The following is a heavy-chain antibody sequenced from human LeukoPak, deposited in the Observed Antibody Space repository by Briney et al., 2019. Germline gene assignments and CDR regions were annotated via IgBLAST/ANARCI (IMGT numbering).Heavy chain of an antibody. CDR3: ARFIAAGYYFDY. D-gene: IGHD6-13*01. CDR1: GFTVSTNY. Sequence: SGGSLRLSCAASGFTVSTNYMSWVRQAPGKGLGWVSIIYSGGNTYYADSVKGRFTISRDNSKNTLYLQMKSLRAEDTAVYYCARFIAAGYYFDYWGQGTLVTVSS. V-gene: IGHV3-53*01. J-gene: IGHJ4*02. CDR2: IYSGGNT.